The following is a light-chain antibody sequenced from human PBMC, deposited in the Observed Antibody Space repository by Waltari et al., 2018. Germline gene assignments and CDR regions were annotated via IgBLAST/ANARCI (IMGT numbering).Light chain of an antibody. V-gene: IGKV3-20*01. CDR1: QSVSSNY. CDR3: QQDGRAPWT. Sequence: VLTQSPGTLSLSPGERVTLSCRASQSVSSNYLAWYQQKPGQAPRLLIYDAANRASGIADRFSGSGSGTDFTLTISRLEPEDVAVYYCQQDGRAPWTFGQGTKVEIK. CDR2: DAA. J-gene: IGKJ1*01.